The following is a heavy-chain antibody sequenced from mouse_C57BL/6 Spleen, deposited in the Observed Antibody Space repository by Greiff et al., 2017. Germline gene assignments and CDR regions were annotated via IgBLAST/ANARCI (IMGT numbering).Heavy chain of an antibody. CDR2: ISYDGSN. V-gene: IGHV3-6*01. J-gene: IGHJ3*01. CDR3: AKGKNYGSSSAWFAY. Sequence: EVKLQESGPGLVKPSQSLSLTCSVTGYSITSGYYWNWIRQFPGNKLEWMGYISYDGSNNYNPSLKNRISITRDTSKNQFFLKLNSVTTEDTATYYCAKGKNYGSSSAWFAYWGQGTLVTVSA. D-gene: IGHD1-1*01. CDR1: GYSITSGYY.